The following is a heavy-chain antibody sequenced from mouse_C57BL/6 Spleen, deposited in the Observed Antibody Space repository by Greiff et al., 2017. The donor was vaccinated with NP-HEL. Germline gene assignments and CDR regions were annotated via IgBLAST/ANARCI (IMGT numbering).Heavy chain of an antibody. CDR2: FYPGDGDT. CDR3: AKRGLRRGYYYAMDY. Sequence: QVQLQQSGAGLVKPGASVKISCKASGYAFSSYWMNWVKQRPGKGLEWIGQFYPGDGDTNYNGKFKGKTTLTADKSSSTAYMQLSSLTYEDSAVYFGAKRGLRRGYYYAMDYWGQGTSVTVSA. D-gene: IGHD2-12*01. J-gene: IGHJ4*01. V-gene: IGHV1-80*01. CDR1: GYAFSSYW.